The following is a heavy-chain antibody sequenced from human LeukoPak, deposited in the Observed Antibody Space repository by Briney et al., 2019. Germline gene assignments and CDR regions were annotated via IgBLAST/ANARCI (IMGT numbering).Heavy chain of an antibody. D-gene: IGHD3-22*01. CDR3: ASGDNYDRSAYYYSDY. CDR1: GYTFTDYY. V-gene: IGHV1-2*02. J-gene: IGHJ4*02. CDR2: INPKSGGT. Sequence: ASVNVSCKASGYTFTDYYMHWVRQAPGQGLEWMGWINPKSGGTNYAQKFQGRVTMTRDTSISTAYMELSRLRSDDTAVYYCASGDNYDRSAYYYSDYWGQGTLVTVSS.